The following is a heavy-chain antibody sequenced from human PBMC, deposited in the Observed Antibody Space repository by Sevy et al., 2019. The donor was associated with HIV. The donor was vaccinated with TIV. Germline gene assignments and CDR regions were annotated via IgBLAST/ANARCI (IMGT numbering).Heavy chain of an antibody. CDR1: GFTFSDHY. CDR2: SRNKANSYTT. D-gene: IGHD6-19*01. J-gene: IGHJ6*02. CDR3: TRALIVVAGFFRYYHGMDV. Sequence: WGSLRLSCAASGFTFSDHYMDWVRQAPGKGLEWIGRSRNKANSYTTEYAASVKGRFTISRDESKNSLYLQMNSLKSEDTAIYYCTRALIVVAGFFRYYHGMDVWGQGTTVTVSS. V-gene: IGHV3-72*01.